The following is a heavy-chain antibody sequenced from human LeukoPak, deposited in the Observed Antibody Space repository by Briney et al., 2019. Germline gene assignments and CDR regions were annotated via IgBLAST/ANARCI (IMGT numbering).Heavy chain of an antibody. CDR2: ISYDGSNI. D-gene: IGHD3-9*01. Sequence: PGGSLRLSCAASGFTFSSYAMHWVRQAPGKGLEWVAVISYDGSNIYYADSVKGRFTISRDNSKNTLYLQMNSLRAEDTAVYYCARDGPYYDILTGYNYFDYWGQGTLVTVS. J-gene: IGHJ4*02. CDR3: ARDGPYYDILTGYNYFDY. CDR1: GFTFSSYA. V-gene: IGHV3-30*04.